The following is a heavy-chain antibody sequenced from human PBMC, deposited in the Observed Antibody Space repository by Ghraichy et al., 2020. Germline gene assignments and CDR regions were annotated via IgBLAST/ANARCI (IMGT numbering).Heavy chain of an antibody. CDR2: INDSGGRT. V-gene: IGHV3-23*01. Sequence: GGSLRLSCAASGFTFSSHAMSWVRQAPGKGPEWVSAINDSGGRTYYRDSVKGRFTISRDNSKNTLYLQMNSLRAEDTAVYYCAKDRMVRDIWGQGTMVTVSS. J-gene: IGHJ3*02. D-gene: IGHD2-8*01. CDR3: AKDRMVRDI. CDR1: GFTFSSHA.